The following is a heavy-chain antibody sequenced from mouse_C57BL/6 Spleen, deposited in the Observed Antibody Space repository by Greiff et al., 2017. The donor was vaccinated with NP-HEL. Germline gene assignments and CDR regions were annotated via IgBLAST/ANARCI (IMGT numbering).Heavy chain of an antibody. CDR1: GYTFTSYW. D-gene: IGHD1-1*01. CDR3: ARGTTVVATDYFDY. V-gene: IGHV1-69*01. CDR2: IDPSDSYT. J-gene: IGHJ2*01. Sequence: QVQLQQSGAELVMPGASVKLSCKASGYTFTSYWMHWVKQRPGQGLEWIGEIDPSDSYTNYNQKFKGKSTLTVDKSSSTAYMQLSSLTSEDSAVYYCARGTTVVATDYFDYWGQGTTLTVSS.